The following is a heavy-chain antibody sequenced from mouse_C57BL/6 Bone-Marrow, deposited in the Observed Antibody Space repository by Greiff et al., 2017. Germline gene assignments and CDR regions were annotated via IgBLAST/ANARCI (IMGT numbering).Heavy chain of an antibody. CDR3: ASEGTTVEDYFDY. Sequence: VQLQQSGPELVKPGASVKISCKASGYSFTGYYMHWVKQSHGNILDWIGYIYPYNGVSSYIQKFKGMATLTVDKSSSTAYMELRSLTSEDSAVYYCASEGTTVEDYFDYWGQGTTLTVSS. D-gene: IGHD1-1*01. J-gene: IGHJ2*01. CDR1: GYSFTGYY. V-gene: IGHV1-31*01. CDR2: IYPYNGVS.